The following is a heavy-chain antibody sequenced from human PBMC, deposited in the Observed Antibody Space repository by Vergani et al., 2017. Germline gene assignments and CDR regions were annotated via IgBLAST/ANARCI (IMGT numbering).Heavy chain of an antibody. J-gene: IGHJ3*02. D-gene: IGHD6-19*01. V-gene: IGHV3-23*04. CDR3: AKVGRSEVAGTFGAFDI. Sequence: VQLVESGGGVVQPGGSLRLSCAASGFTFSNFAMTWVRQAPGEGLEWVSGISGSGGFTYYADSVKGRFTISRDNSKNTMFLQMNNLRAEDTAVYYCAKVGRSEVAGTFGAFDIWGQGTMVTVSS. CDR1: GFTFSNFA. CDR2: ISGSGGFT.